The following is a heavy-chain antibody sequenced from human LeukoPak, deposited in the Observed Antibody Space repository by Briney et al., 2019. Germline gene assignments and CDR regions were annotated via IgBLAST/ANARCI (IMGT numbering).Heavy chain of an antibody. V-gene: IGHV3-72*01. D-gene: IGHD2-2*02. J-gene: IGHJ4*02. CDR1: GFTFSDHY. CDR3: ARLPGYCSSNSCYKMTIPFDY. CDR2: GRNKASGYTT. Sequence: GGSLRLSCAASGFTFSDHYMDWVRQAPGKGLEWVGRGRNKASGYTTEYAASVRGRFTISRDDSENSLYLQMNSLRAEDTAVYYCARLPGYCSSNSCYKMTIPFDYWGQGTLVTVSS.